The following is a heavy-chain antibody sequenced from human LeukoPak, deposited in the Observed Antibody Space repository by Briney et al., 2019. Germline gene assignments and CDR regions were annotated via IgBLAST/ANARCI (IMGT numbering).Heavy chain of an antibody. CDR3: ARRDDSSGYHKIFDY. CDR2: INHSGST. J-gene: IGHJ4*02. V-gene: IGHV4-34*01. Sequence: PSETLSLTCAVYGGSFSGYYWSWIRQPPGKELEWIGEINHSGSTYYNPSLKSRVTISIDTSKNQFYLKLSSLTAADTAVYYCARRDDSSGYHKIFDYWGPGTLVTVSS. D-gene: IGHD3-22*01. CDR1: GGSFSGYY.